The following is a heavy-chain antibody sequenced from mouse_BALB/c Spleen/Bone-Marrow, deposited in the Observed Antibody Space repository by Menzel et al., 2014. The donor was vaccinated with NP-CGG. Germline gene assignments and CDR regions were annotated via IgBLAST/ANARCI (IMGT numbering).Heavy chain of an antibody. J-gene: IGHJ2*01. CDR1: GYAFXNYL. CDR3: AREWTARAVDY. V-gene: IGHV1-54*01. CDR2: INPGSGGA. Sequence: QVQLQQSGAKLVRPGTSVKVSCKASGYAFXNYLIEWVKQRPVQGLEWIEVINPGSGGANYNAKFKGKATLTADKSSSTAYMQLSSLTSDDSAVYFCAREWTARAVDYWGQGTTLTVSS. D-gene: IGHD3-2*01.